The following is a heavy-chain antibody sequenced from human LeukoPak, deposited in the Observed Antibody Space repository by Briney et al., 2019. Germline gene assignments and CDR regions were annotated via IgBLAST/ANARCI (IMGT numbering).Heavy chain of an antibody. J-gene: IGHJ3*02. CDR2: INWNTNSI. CDR3: AKGNSGWSTDAFDI. Sequence: RTGGSLRLSCAASGFTFSSYVMSWVRQAPGKGLEWVSGINWNTNSIKYADSVKGRFTISRDNAKNSLYLQMNSLRAEDTAFYYCAKGNSGWSTDAFDIWGQGTMVTVSS. CDR1: GFTFSSYV. D-gene: IGHD6-19*01. V-gene: IGHV3-20*04.